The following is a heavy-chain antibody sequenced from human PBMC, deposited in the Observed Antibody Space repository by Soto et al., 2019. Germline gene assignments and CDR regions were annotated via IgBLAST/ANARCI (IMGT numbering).Heavy chain of an antibody. V-gene: IGHV4-34*01. Sequence: QVQLQQWGAGLLKPSETLSLTCAVYGGSFSGYYWSWIRQPPGKGLEWIGEINHSGSTNYNPSLKSRVTISVDTSKNQFSLKLSSVTAADTAVYYCARGPGSSRGYYYYYMDVWGKGTTVTVS. CDR2: INHSGST. D-gene: IGHD6-6*01. J-gene: IGHJ6*03. CDR1: GGSFSGYY. CDR3: ARGPGSSRGYYYYYMDV.